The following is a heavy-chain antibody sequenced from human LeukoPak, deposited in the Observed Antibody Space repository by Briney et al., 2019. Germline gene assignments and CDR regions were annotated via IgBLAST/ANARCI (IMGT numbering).Heavy chain of an antibody. Sequence: GESLKISCKGSGYSFTSYWICWVRQMPGKGLEWMGIIYPGDSDTRYSPSFQGQFTISADKSISTAYLQWSSLKASDTAMYYCARPSPYYRDAFDIWGQGTMVTVSS. D-gene: IGHD3-10*01. V-gene: IGHV5-51*01. CDR3: ARPSPYYRDAFDI. CDR1: GYSFTSYW. J-gene: IGHJ3*02. CDR2: IYPGDSDT.